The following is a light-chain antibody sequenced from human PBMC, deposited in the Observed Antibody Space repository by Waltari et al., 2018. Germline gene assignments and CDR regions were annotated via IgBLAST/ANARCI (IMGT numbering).Light chain of an antibody. J-gene: IGLJ2*01. V-gene: IGLV3-19*01. CDR2: GQN. Sequence: SSELTQDPAVSVALGQTVRITCHGDSLRKLYASWYQKKSEQSPIFVIFGQNNLPPGIPDRFCCSSSGNTASLTITGALPEDEADYYCNSRDSSGTHVVFGGGTRLTVL. CDR3: NSRDSSGTHVV. CDR1: SLRKLY.